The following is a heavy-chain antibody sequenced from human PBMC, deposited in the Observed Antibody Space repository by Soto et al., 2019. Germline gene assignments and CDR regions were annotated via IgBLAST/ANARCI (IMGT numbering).Heavy chain of an antibody. J-gene: IGHJ4*02. CDR2: INPNSGGT. V-gene: IGHV1-2*02. CDR3: ARSEYIRVWYKDY. D-gene: IGHD6-19*01. CDR1: GYTFTGYY. Sequence: QVQLVQSGAEVKKPGASVKVSCKASGYTFTGYYMHWVRQAPGQGLEWMGWINPNSGGTNYAQKFQGRVSMTSDTSISTAYMELSRLRSDDTAVSYWARSEYIRVWYKDYWCKGTLVTVSS.